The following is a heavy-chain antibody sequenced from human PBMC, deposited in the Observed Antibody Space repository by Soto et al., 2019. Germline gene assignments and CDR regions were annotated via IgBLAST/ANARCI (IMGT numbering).Heavy chain of an antibody. CDR3: ARGSKESYPVSRIFDF. CDR1: GITFGRRA. Sequence: PGRSLRLSCVSSGITFGRRAMSWVRQAPGGGLEWVPTITDTGGEAKYPDSVRGRLTISRDNAKKTLYLQMSSLRADDSAVYFCARGSKESYPVSRIFDFWGRGTLVTVSS. CDR2: ITDTGGEA. D-gene: IGHD4-17*01. J-gene: IGHJ4*02. V-gene: IGHV3-23*01.